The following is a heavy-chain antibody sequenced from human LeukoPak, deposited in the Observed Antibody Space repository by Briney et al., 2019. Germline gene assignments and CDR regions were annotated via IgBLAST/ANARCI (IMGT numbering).Heavy chain of an antibody. CDR2: ISGYNGNT. D-gene: IGHD6-19*01. CDR1: GHTFTGYY. V-gene: IGHV1-18*04. CDR3: ARVAPHRRLTSGWYYFDY. J-gene: IGHJ4*02. Sequence: ASVKVSCKASGHTFTGYYMHWVRQAPGQGLEWMGWISGYNGNTKYAQKLQGSVTMTTDTSTSTAYMELRSLRSDDTAVYYCARVAPHRRLTSGWYYFDYWGQGTLVTVSS.